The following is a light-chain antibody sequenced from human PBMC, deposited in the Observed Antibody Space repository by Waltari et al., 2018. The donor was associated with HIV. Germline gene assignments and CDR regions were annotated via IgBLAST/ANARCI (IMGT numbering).Light chain of an antibody. V-gene: IGLV2-11*01. Sequence: QSALTQTRPVSGSPVPSVTISCTGTRSDVGGYISVSWYQHHPGKAPKFMMYHVTKRPSGVPDRFSGSKSGNTASLTISVLQAEDEADYYCCSYAGRYTYVFGTGTKVTVL. CDR3: CSYAGRYTYV. J-gene: IGLJ1*01. CDR2: HVT. CDR1: RSDVGGYIS.